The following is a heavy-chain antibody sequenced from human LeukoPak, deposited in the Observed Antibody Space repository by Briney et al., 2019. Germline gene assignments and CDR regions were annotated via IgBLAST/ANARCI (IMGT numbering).Heavy chain of an antibody. D-gene: IGHD6-13*01. V-gene: IGHV4-59*01. CDR2: IYYSGST. Sequence: SETLSLTCTVSGGSISTYYWSWIRQPPGKGLEWIGYIYYSGSTSYNPSLTSRVTISLDTSDNQFSLKLTSVTAADTAVYYCARSYSSRGYYYYGMDVWGQGTTVTVSS. J-gene: IGHJ6*02. CDR3: ARSYSSRGYYYYGMDV. CDR1: GGSISTYY.